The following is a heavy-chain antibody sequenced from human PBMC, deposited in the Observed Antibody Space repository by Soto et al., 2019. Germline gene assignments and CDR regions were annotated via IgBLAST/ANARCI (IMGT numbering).Heavy chain of an antibody. CDR3: ARGRGSGSYYLLDY. V-gene: IGHV1-8*01. D-gene: IGHD3-10*01. Sequence: QVQLVQSGAEVRKPGASVKVSCKASGDTFTTYDINWVRQATGHGLEWMGWINPNSGNIGYAQRFQGRVTMTRDTAVRTAYMEVSSLRSDDTAVYYCARGRGSGSYYLLDYWGQGTLVTVSS. J-gene: IGHJ4*02. CDR2: INPNSGNI. CDR1: GDTFTTYD.